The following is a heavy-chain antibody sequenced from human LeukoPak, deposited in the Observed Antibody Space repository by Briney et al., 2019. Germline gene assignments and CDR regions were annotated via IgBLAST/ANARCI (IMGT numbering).Heavy chain of an antibody. D-gene: IGHD3-3*01. V-gene: IGHV3-15*01. J-gene: IGHJ6*03. CDR3: TATYYDFWSGSYYYYMDV. CDR1: GFTFSNAW. Sequence: GGSLRLSCAASGFTFSNAWMSWVRQAPGKGLEWVGRIKSKADGGTTDYAAPVKGRFTISRDDSKNTLYLQMNSLKTEDTAVYYCTATYYDFWSGSYYYYMDVWGKGTTVTVSS. CDR2: IKSKADGGTT.